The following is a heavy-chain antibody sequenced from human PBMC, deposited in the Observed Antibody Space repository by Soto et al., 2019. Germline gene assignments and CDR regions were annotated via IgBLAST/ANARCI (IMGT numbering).Heavy chain of an antibody. V-gene: IGHV3-74*01. CDR3: ARGALGSYYSDY. J-gene: IGHJ4*02. CDR2: IKGDEIST. CDR1: GFTFSSYW. Sequence: VQLVESGGGLVQSGGSLRLSCAASGFTFSSYWIHWVRQAPGKGLVWVSRIKGDEISTNYADSVKGRFTISRDNAKDTVFLQMSDLRAEDTAVYYCARGALGSYYSDYWGQGILVTVSS. D-gene: IGHD3-10*01.